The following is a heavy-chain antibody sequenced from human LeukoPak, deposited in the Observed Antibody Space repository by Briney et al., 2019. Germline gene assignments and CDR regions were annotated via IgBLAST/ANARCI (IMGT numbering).Heavy chain of an antibody. CDR2: ISGSGGST. V-gene: IGHV3-23*01. Sequence: GGSLRLSCAASGFTFRNYTMTWVRQAPEKGLEWVSAISGSGGSTYYADSVKGRFTISRDNSKNTLYLQMNRLRDEDTALFYCAKEVKDTGYYHLDNWGQGTLVTVSS. CDR1: GFTFRNYT. CDR3: AKEVKDTGYYHLDN. D-gene: IGHD3-3*01. J-gene: IGHJ4*02.